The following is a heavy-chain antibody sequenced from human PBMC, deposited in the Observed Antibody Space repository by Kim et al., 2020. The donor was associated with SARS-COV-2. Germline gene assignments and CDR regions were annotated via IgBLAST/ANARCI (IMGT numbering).Heavy chain of an antibody. V-gene: IGHV3-13*01. J-gene: IGHJ4*02. CDR1: GFTFSSYD. D-gene: IGHD3-16*01. CDR3: ARGGGVWGSAFDY. Sequence: GGSLRLSCAASGFTFSSYDMHWVRQVTGKGLEWVSAIGTGGDSYYLGSVKGRFTISRENAKNSLYLQMNSLRAGDTAVYYCARGGGVWGSAFDYWGQGTLVTVSS. CDR2: IGTGGDS.